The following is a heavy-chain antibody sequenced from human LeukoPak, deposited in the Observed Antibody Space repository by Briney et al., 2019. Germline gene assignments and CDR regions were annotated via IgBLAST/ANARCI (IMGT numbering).Heavy chain of an antibody. J-gene: IGHJ4*02. D-gene: IGHD6-13*01. Sequence: GKPLQIPRTGSGYRLTSYWIRWVRQMPGKGLEWMGRVDPSDSYTNYSPYFQGHVTISTDKSISTAYLQWSSLKASDTAIYYCARRRYSNTWFDYWGQGTLVTVSS. CDR3: ARRRYSNTWFDY. V-gene: IGHV5-10-1*01. CDR1: GYRLTSYW. CDR2: VDPSDSYT.